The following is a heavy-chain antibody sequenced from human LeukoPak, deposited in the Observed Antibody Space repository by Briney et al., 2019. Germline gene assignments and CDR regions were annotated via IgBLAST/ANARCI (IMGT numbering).Heavy chain of an antibody. V-gene: IGHV4-59*01. CDR2: IYYSGST. CDR1: GGSISSYY. D-gene: IGHD3-22*01. J-gene: IGHJ6*03. Sequence: SETLSLTCTVSGGSISSYYWSWIRQPPGKRLEWIGYIYYSGSTNYNPSLKSRVTISVDTSKNQFSLKLSSVTAADTAVYYCVRDFSGYTYYMDIWGKGTTVTVSS. CDR3: VRDFSGYTYYMDI.